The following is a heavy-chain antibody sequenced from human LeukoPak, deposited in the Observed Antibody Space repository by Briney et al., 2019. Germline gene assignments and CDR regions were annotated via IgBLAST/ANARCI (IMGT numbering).Heavy chain of an antibody. Sequence: PSETLSLTCTVSGGSISSSSYYWGWIRQPPGKGLEWIGSIYYSGSTYYNPSLKSRVTISVDASKNQFSLKLSSVTAADTAVYYCARVDMITFGGVIDPRHMDVWGKGTTVTVFS. CDR1: GGSISSSSYY. CDR3: ARVDMITFGGVIDPRHMDV. J-gene: IGHJ6*03. D-gene: IGHD3-16*02. V-gene: IGHV4-39*07. CDR2: IYYSGST.